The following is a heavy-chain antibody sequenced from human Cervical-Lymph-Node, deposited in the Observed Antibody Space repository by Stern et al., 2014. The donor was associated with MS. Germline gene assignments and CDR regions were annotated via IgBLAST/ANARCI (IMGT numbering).Heavy chain of an antibody. CDR3: ARDSAVTAEFDF. J-gene: IGHJ4*02. D-gene: IGHD2-21*02. CDR2: INPNNGGT. V-gene: IGHV1-2*02. Sequence: DQLVESGAEVKTPGASVKVSCKASGYTFDDFYIHWVRQAPGQGLEWMGWINPNNGGTNYPLKYQDRVTITRDTSISTVYMELSSLRSDDTAIYYCARDSAVTAEFDFWGRGTLVTVSS. CDR1: GYTFDDFY.